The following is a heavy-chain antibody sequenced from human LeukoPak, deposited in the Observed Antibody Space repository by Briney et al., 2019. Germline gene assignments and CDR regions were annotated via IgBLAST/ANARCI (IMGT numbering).Heavy chain of an antibody. CDR2: FDPEDGET. J-gene: IGHJ6*02. V-gene: IGHV1-24*01. CDR3: ATIPDYHDSSGPAMGYYYYGMDV. Sequence: ASVKVSCKVSGYTLTELSMHWVRQAPGKGLEWMGGFDPEDGETIYAQKFQGRVTMTEDTSTDTAYMELSSLRSEDTAVYYCATIPDYHDSSGPAMGYYYYGMDVWGQGTTVTVSS. CDR1: GYTLTELS. D-gene: IGHD3-22*01.